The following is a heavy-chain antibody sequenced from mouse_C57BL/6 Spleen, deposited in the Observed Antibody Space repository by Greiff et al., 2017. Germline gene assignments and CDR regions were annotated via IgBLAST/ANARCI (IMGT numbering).Heavy chain of an antibody. CDR2: IYPGSGST. D-gene: IGHD1-1*01. CDR3: AREGDYGSSYGWYFDV. J-gene: IGHJ1*03. Sequence: VQLQQPGAELVKPGASVKMSCKASGYTFTSYWITWVKQRPGQGLEWIGDIYPGSGSTNYNEKFKSKATLTVDTSSSTAYMQLSSLTSEDSAVYYCAREGDYGSSYGWYFDVWGTGTTVTVSS. V-gene: IGHV1-55*01. CDR1: GYTFTSYW.